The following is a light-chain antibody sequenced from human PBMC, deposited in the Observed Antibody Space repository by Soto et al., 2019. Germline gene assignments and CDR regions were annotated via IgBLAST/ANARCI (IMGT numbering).Light chain of an antibody. V-gene: IGKV1-33*01. CDR1: QDIGTS. Sequence: DIQMTQSPSSLSASVGARVSITCQASQDIGTSLSWFQQKPGRAPKLLIYGASYLETGVPSRFRGSGSGTDFTFTISSLQAEDIATYYCQHYHDLPPFTFGPGTRVDVK. CDR3: QHYHDLPPFT. J-gene: IGKJ3*01. CDR2: GAS.